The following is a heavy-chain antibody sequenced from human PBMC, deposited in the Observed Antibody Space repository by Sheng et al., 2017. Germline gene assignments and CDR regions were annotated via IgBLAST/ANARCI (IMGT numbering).Heavy chain of an antibody. J-gene: IGHJ4*02. CDR3: ARGQRGFPWGY. V-gene: IGHV4-34*01. CDR1: GGSFSGYY. Sequence: QVQLQQWGAGLLKPSETLSLTCAVYGGSFSGYYWSWIRQPPGKGLEWIGEINHSGSTNYNPSLKSRVTISVDTSKNQFSLKLSSVTAADTAVYYCARGQRGFPWGYWGQGTLVTVSS. CDR2: INHSGST. D-gene: IGHD3-22*01.